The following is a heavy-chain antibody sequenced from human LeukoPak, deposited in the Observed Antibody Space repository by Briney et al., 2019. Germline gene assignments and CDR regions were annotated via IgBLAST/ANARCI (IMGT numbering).Heavy chain of an antibody. J-gene: IGHJ3*02. CDR2: IYSSGST. D-gene: IGHD3-22*01. CDR3: VRMGDYYDSSGYRHDAFDI. Sequence: SETLSLTCTVSGGSISYYYWNWIRQPPGKGLEWIGYIYSSGSTNYNPSLKSRVTISLDTSKNQFSLKLSSVTAADTAVYYCVRMGDYYDSSGYRHDAFDIWGQGTMVTVSS. CDR1: GGSISYYY. V-gene: IGHV4-59*01.